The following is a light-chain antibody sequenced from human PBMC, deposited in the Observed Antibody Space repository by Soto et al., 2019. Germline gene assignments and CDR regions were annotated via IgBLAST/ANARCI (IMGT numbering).Light chain of an antibody. Sequence: DIQMTQSPSSLSASVGDRVTITCRASQSISSYLNWYQQKPGKDPTLLIYAASSLQSGVPSRFSGSGSGTDFTLTISSLQPEDVATYYCRLIYSTPWTFGQGTKVEIK. CDR3: RLIYSTPWT. V-gene: IGKV1-39*01. CDR2: AAS. CDR1: QSISSY. J-gene: IGKJ1*01.